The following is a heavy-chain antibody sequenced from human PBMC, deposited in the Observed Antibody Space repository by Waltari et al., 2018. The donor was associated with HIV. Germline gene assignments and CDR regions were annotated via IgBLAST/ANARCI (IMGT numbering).Heavy chain of an antibody. CDR2: IKQDGSEK. CDR3: ARDGPYSSGWYGSDY. V-gene: IGHV3-7*01. D-gene: IGHD6-19*01. J-gene: IGHJ4*02. Sequence: EVQLVESGGGLVQPGGSLRLSCAASGFTFSYYWMSWVRQAPGKGREWGANIKQDGSEKYYVDSVKGRFTISRDNAKNSRYLQMNSLRAEDTAMYYCARDGPYSSGWYGSDYWGQGTLVTVSS. CDR1: GFTFSYYW.